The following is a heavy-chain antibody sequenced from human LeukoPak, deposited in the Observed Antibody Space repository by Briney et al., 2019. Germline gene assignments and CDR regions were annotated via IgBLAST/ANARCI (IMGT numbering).Heavy chain of an antibody. Sequence: GGSLRLSCAASGFTFYDYDMHWVRQAPGKGLEWVSDISWNSGSIVYADSVKGRFTISRDNAKNSLYLQMNSLRAEDTALYYCAKDFYGSGSYLGLSYMDVWGKGTTVTISS. D-gene: IGHD3-10*01. J-gene: IGHJ6*03. V-gene: IGHV3-9*01. CDR3: AKDFYGSGSYLGLSYMDV. CDR1: GFTFYDYD. CDR2: ISWNSGSI.